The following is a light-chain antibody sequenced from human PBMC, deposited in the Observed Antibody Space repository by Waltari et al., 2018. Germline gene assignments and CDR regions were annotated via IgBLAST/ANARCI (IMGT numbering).Light chain of an antibody. J-gene: IGLJ2*01. CDR3: NCRDSSGNHR. Sequence: SSELTQDPAVSVAVGPTVRITCQGDSLKTYFASWYQQKPGQAPLLVIYGRNDRPPGIPDRFFGASTGDKSSLTITGAQAEDEADYFCNCRDSSGNHRFGGGTKLTVL. V-gene: IGLV3-19*01. CDR2: GRN. CDR1: SLKTYF.